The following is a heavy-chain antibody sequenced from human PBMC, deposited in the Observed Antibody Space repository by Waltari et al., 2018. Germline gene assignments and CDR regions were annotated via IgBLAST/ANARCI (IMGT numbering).Heavy chain of an antibody. CDR2: IIPIFGTA. V-gene: IGHV1-69*14. CDR1: GGTFSSYA. Sequence: QVQLVQSGAEVKKPGSSVKVSCKASGGTFSSYAIRWVRQAPGQGLEWMGGIIPIFGTANYAQKFQGRVTITADKSTSTAYMELSSLRSEDTAVYYCAILGYCGGDCYSRSAYFDYWGQGTLVTVSS. D-gene: IGHD2-21*01. CDR3: AILGYCGGDCYSRSAYFDY. J-gene: IGHJ4*02.